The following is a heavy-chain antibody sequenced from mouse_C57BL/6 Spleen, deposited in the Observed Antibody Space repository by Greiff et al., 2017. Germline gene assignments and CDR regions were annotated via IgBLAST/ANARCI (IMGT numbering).Heavy chain of an antibody. CDR3: ARGYGYGFDY. Sequence: EVKLVESGGGLVKPGGSLKLSCAASGFTFSSYAMSWVRQTPEKRLEWVATISDGGSYTYYPDNVKGRFTISRDNAKNNLYLQMSHLKSEDTAMYYCARGYGYGFDYWGQGTILTVSS. J-gene: IGHJ2*01. CDR1: GFTFSSYA. D-gene: IGHD2-2*01. V-gene: IGHV5-4*03. CDR2: ISDGGSYT.